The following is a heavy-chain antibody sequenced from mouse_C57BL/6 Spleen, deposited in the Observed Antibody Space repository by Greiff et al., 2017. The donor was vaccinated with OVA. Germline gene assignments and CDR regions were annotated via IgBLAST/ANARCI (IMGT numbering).Heavy chain of an antibody. Sequence: QVQLQQPGAELVKPGASVKMSCKASGYTFTSYWITWVKQRPGQGLEWIGDIYPGSGSTNYNEKFKSKATLTVDTSSSTAYMQLSSLTSEDSAVYYCARLGVDYDYDVRAMDYWGQGTSVTVSS. CDR2: IYPGSGST. D-gene: IGHD2-4*01. CDR3: ARLGVDYDYDVRAMDY. V-gene: IGHV1-55*01. CDR1: GYTFTSYW. J-gene: IGHJ4*01.